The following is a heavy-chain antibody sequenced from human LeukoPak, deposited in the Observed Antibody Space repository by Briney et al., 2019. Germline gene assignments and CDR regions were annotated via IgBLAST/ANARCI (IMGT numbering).Heavy chain of an antibody. CDR3: ARWWYWFDP. Sequence: PSETLSLTCAVYGGSFSGYYWSWIRQPPGKGLEWIGEINHSGSTNYNPSLKSRVTISVDTSKNQFSLKLSSVTAADTAVYYCARWWYWFDPWGQGTLVTVSS. CDR2: INHSGST. J-gene: IGHJ5*02. V-gene: IGHV4-34*01. CDR1: GGSFSGYY. D-gene: IGHD2-15*01.